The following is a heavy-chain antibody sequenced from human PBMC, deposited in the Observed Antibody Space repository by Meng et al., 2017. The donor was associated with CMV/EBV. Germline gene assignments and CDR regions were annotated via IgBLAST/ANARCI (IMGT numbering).Heavy chain of an antibody. CDR2: IYWDDDK. CDR3: AHRGSYGYNGY. J-gene: IGHJ4*02. V-gene: IGHV2-5*02. Sequence: QIPFEESCTTLAKPTPTLTLNSTFSGFSLSTSGVGVGWIRQPPGKALEWLALIYWDDDKRYSPSLKSRLTITKDTSKNQVVLTMTNMDPVDTATYYCAHRGSYGYNGYWGQGTLVTVSS. CDR1: GFSLSTSGVG. D-gene: IGHD5-18*01.